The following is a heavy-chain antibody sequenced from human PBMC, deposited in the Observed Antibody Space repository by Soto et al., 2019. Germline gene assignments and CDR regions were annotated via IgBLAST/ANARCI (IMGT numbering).Heavy chain of an antibody. J-gene: IGHJ4*02. CDR1: GGSISSYY. V-gene: IGHV4-59*01. CDR3: ARAGIEYCSGGSCQNFDY. Sequence: SETLSLTCTVSGGSISSYYWSWIRQPPGKGLEWIGYIYYSGSTNYNPSLKSRVTISVDTSKNQFSLKLSSVTAADTAVYYCARAGIEYCSGGSCQNFDYWGQGTLVTVSS. D-gene: IGHD2-15*01. CDR2: IYYSGST.